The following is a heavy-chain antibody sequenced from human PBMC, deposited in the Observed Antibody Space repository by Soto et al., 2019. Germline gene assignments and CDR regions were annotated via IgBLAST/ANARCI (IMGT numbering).Heavy chain of an antibody. J-gene: IGHJ4*02. V-gene: IGHV3-23*01. CDR1: GFTFSSYA. CDR2: ISGSGGST. D-gene: IGHD6-19*01. Sequence: GGSLRLSCAASGFTFSSYAMSWVRQAPGKGLEWVSAISGSGGSTYYADSVKGRFTISRDNSKNTLYLQMNSLRAEDTAVYYCAKGGPSVMTTVTSSGWYDFDYWGQGTLVTVSS. CDR3: AKGGPSVMTTVTSSGWYDFDY.